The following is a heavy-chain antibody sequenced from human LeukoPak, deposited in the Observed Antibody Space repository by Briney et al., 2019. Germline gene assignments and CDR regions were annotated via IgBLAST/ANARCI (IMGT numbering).Heavy chain of an antibody. CDR3: AKRGVVIRVFLVGFHKEAFYFES. CDR2: ISGSGGST. D-gene: IGHD3/OR15-3a*01. Sequence: GGSLRLSCAVSGITLSNYGMSWVRQAPGKGLEWVAGISGSGGSTIYADSVKGRFTISRDNPKNTLHLQMNSLRAEDTAFYFCAKRGVVIRVFLVGFHKEAFYFESWGQGALVTVSS. CDR1: GITLSNYG. J-gene: IGHJ4*02. V-gene: IGHV3-23*01.